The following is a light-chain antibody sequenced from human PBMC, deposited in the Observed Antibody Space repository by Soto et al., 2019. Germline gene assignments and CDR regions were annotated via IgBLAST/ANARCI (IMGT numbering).Light chain of an antibody. J-gene: IGKJ1*01. CDR1: QSSSW. Sequence: DIQMTQSPSTLSASVGDRVTITCRASQSSSWLAWYQQKPGKAPKLLIYKASSLESGVPLRFSGSGSGTEFTLTISSLQPDDFATYYCQQYNSYPWTFGQGTKVEIK. CDR2: KAS. V-gene: IGKV1-5*03. CDR3: QQYNSYPWT.